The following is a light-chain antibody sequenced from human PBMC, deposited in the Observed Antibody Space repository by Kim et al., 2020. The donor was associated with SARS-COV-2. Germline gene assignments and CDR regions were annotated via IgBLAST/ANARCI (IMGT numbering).Light chain of an antibody. CDR3: GTWDTRLNAAV. CDR1: SSNSGNNH. Sequence: GQKVTISCSGSSSNSGNNHASWYQQLPGTAPKLLIYDSYNRPSGIPDRFSGSKSGTSATLDITGLQTGDEADYYCGTWDTRLNAAVFGGGTKLTVL. CDR2: DSY. J-gene: IGLJ3*02. V-gene: IGLV1-51*01.